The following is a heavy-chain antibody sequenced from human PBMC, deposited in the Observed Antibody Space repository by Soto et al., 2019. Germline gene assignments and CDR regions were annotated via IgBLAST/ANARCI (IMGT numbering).Heavy chain of an antibody. D-gene: IGHD3-22*01. J-gene: IGHJ4*02. V-gene: IGHV1-69*01. CDR1: GGTFSSYA. CDR2: FIPIFGTT. Sequence: QVHLVQSGAEVKKPGSSVKVSCKASGGTFSSYAISWVRQAPGQGLEWLGGFIPIFGTTNDAQKFQGRATITADESTSTAYMELSSLRSEDTAVYYCTRDRGRRYNDGRGYYYSAYWGQGTLVTVSS. CDR3: TRDRGRRYNDGRGYYYSAY.